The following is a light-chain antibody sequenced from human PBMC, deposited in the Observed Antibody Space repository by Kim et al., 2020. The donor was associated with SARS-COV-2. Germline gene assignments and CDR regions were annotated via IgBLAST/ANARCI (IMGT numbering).Light chain of an antibody. CDR2: EVS. Sequence: GQSVTISCTGTSSDVGGYNYVSWYQQHPGKAPKLMISEVSKRPSGVPDRFSGPKSGNTASLTVSGLQAEDEANYYCSSYAGSNNWVFGGGTQLTVL. CDR3: SSYAGSNNWV. CDR1: SSDVGGYNY. J-gene: IGLJ3*02. V-gene: IGLV2-8*01.